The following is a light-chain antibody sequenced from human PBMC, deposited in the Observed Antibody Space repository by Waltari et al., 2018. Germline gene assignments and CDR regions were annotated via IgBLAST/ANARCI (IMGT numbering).Light chain of an antibody. V-gene: IGKV3-15*01. CDR1: QSIGSN. CDR2: GAS. CDR3: QQYNNWPLT. Sequence: DIVMTQSPATLSVSPGERATLSCRASQSIGSNLAWYQHKPGQAPRFLIYGASTRATGIPARFSGSGSGTEFTLTISRLQSEDFAVYYCQQYNNWPLTFGGGTKVEI. J-gene: IGKJ4*01.